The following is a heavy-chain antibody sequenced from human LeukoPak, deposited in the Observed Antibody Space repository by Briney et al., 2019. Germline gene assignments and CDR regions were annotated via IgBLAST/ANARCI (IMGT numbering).Heavy chain of an antibody. V-gene: IGHV1-69*05. CDR2: IIPIFGTA. Sequence: SVKVSCKASGGTFSSYAISWVRQAPGQGLEWMGGIIPIFGTANYAQKFQGRVTITTDESTSTAYMELSSLRSEDTAVYYCARGGVLVGATPFAYYWGQGTLVTVSS. CDR3: ARGGVLVGATPFAYY. J-gene: IGHJ4*02. D-gene: IGHD1-26*01. CDR1: GGTFSSYA.